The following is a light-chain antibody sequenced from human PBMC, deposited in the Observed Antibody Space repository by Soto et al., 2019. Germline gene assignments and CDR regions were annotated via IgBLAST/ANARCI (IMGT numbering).Light chain of an antibody. V-gene: IGLV2-14*01. CDR1: SSDVGGYNF. J-gene: IGLJ1*01. Sequence: QSALTQPASVSGSPGQSITISCSGTSSDVGGYNFVSWYQQHPGKAPKLMIYEVRNRPSGVSNRFSGSKSANTASLTISGLQAEDEADYYCSSYTSSSPYVFGTGTKLTVL. CDR2: EVR. CDR3: SSYTSSSPYV.